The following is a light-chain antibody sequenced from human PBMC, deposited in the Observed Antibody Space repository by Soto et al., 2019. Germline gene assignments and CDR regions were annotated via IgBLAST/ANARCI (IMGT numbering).Light chain of an antibody. CDR1: QSVLYSSNNKNY. Sequence: DIVMTQSPDCLAVSLGERATINCKSSQSVLYSSNNKNYLAWYQQKPGQPPKLLIYWASTRESGVPDRFSGSGSWTDFALTISSLQAEDVAVYYCQHYFSTPLTFGGGTKVEIK. CDR3: QHYFSTPLT. V-gene: IGKV4-1*01. J-gene: IGKJ4*01. CDR2: WAS.